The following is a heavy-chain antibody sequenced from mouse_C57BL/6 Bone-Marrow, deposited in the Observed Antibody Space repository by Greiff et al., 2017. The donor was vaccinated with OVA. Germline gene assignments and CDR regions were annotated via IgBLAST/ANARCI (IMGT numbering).Heavy chain of an antibody. CDR3: AIDSSGFWFAY. Sequence: VQLQQPGAELVMPGASVKLSCKASGYTFTSYWMHWVKQRPGQGLEWIGEIDPSDSYTNYNKKFKGKSTLTVDKSSSTAYMQLSSLTSEDSAVYYCAIDSSGFWFAYWGRGTLVTVSA. CDR1: GYTFTSYW. CDR2: IDPSDSYT. V-gene: IGHV1-69*01. J-gene: IGHJ3*01. D-gene: IGHD3-2*02.